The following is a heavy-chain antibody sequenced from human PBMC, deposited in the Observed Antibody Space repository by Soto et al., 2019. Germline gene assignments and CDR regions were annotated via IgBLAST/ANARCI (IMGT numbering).Heavy chain of an antibody. D-gene: IGHD5-18*01. CDR3: ARDISGYSYGYGY. Sequence: PGGSLRLSCAASGFTVSSNYMSWVRQAPGKGLEWVSVIYSGGSTYYADSVKGRFTISRDNSKNTLYLQMNSLRAEDTAVYYCARDISGYSYGYGYWGQGTLVTSPQ. J-gene: IGHJ4*02. CDR1: GFTVSSNY. CDR2: IYSGGST. V-gene: IGHV3-66*01.